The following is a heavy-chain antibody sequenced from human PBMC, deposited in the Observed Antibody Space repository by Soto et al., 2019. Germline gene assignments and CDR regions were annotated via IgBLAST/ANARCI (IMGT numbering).Heavy chain of an antibody. CDR3: AREQYPNDHGDYYYYGMDV. V-gene: IGHV1-18*04. Sequence: ASVKVSCKASGYTFTSYGISWVRQAPGQGLEWMGWISAYNGNTNYAQKLQGRVTMTTDTSTSTAYMELRSLRSDDTAVYYCAREQYPNDHGDYYYYGMDVWGQGTTVTVSS. CDR2: ISAYNGNT. CDR1: GYTFTSYG. J-gene: IGHJ6*02. D-gene: IGHD4-17*01.